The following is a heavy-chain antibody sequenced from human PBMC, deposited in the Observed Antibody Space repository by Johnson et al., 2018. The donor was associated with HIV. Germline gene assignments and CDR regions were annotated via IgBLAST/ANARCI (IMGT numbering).Heavy chain of an antibody. CDR2: IYSGGST. Sequence: MLLVESGGGLIQPGGSLRLSCAASGFTVSGKYMTWVRQAPGQGLEWVSLIYSGGSTYYADSVKGRFSISRDNSKNTLYLQMSSLRPEDTAVYYCARGGMWFGGYDAFDIWGQGTMVTISS. CDR3: ARGGMWFGGYDAFDI. J-gene: IGHJ3*02. V-gene: IGHV3-66*03. CDR1: GFTVSGKY. D-gene: IGHD3-10*01.